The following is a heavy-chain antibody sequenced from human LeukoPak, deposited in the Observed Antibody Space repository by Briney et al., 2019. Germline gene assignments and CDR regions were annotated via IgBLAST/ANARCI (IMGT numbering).Heavy chain of an antibody. Sequence: GSSVKVSCKVSGGTFSSYSISWVRQAPGQGLEWMGSIIPILGIANYAQKFQGRVTITADKSTSTAYMEMSSLRSEDMAVYYCAREGTVGATTYFQHWGQGTLVTVSS. D-gene: IGHD1-26*01. CDR3: AREGTVGATTYFQH. CDR2: IIPILGIA. J-gene: IGHJ1*01. V-gene: IGHV1-69*04. CDR1: GGTFSSYS.